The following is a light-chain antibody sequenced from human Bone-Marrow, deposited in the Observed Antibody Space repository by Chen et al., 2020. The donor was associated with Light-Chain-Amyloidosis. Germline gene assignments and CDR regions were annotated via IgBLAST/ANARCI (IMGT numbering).Light chain of an antibody. CDR1: QSIRSY. CDR3: QQSYRTPPVT. V-gene: IGKV1-39*01. CDR2: AAS. Sequence: DIQMTQSPSSLSASVGDRVTITCRASQSIRSYLNWYQQKPGKAPKLLIYAASSLQSGVPSRFSGSGSGTEFTLTISSLQLEDFATYYCQQSYRTPPVTFGEGTKVEIK. J-gene: IGKJ4*01.